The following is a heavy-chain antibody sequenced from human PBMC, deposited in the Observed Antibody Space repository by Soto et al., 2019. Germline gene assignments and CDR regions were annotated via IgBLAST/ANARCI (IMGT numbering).Heavy chain of an antibody. CDR3: AKGPHSSGWHYFDY. CDR1: GITFSNYA. V-gene: IGHV3-23*01. CDR2: VSGSGANT. D-gene: IGHD6-19*01. Sequence: GGSLRLFCAASGITFSNYAMSWVRQAPGKGLEWVSTVSGSGANTYYADSVKGRFTISRDNSENTLYLQMMSLRVEDMAIYYCAKGPHSSGWHYFDYWGQGTLVTVSS. J-gene: IGHJ4*02.